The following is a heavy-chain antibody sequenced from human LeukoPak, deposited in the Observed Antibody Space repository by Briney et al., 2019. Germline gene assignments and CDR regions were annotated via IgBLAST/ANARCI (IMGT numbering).Heavy chain of an antibody. J-gene: IGHJ4*02. CDR3: AKSRSPSFHYYDSGGYEY. CDR2: ISGSGDST. CDR1: GFTFSSYA. V-gene: IGHV3-23*01. D-gene: IGHD3-22*01. Sequence: PGESLRLSCAASGFTFSSYAMSWVRQAPGKGLEWVSAISGSGDSTYYADSVKGRFTISRDNSKNTLYLQMSSLRAEDTAVHYCAKSRSPSFHYYDSGGYEYWGQGTLVTVSS.